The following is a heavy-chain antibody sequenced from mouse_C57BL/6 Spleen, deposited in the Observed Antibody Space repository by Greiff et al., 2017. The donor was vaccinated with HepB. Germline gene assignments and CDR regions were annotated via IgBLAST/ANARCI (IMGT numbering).Heavy chain of an antibody. Sequence: QVQLQQPGAELVRPGSSVKLSCKASGYTFTSYWMHWVKQRPIQGLEWIGNIDPSDSETHYNQKFKDKATLTVDKSSSTAYMQLSSLTSEDSAVYNCARSAYDGYYWFAYWGQGTLVTVSA. D-gene: IGHD2-3*01. CDR1: GYTFTSYW. CDR3: ARSAYDGYYWFAY. CDR2: IDPSDSET. V-gene: IGHV1-52*01. J-gene: IGHJ3*01.